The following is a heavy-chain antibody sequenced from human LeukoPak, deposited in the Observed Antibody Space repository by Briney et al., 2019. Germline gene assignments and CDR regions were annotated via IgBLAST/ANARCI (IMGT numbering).Heavy chain of an antibody. D-gene: IGHD1-26*01. Sequence: GGSLILSCATSGFTFSNYWMTWVRQAPGKGLEWVANIKQGGNEKHYVDSMKGRFTISRDDAKNLLFLQMSGLRAEDTAVYYCATSATGHPYYFDYWGPGILVTVSS. V-gene: IGHV3-7*05. J-gene: IGHJ4*02. CDR3: ATSATGHPYYFDY. CDR1: GFTFSNYW. CDR2: IKQGGNEK.